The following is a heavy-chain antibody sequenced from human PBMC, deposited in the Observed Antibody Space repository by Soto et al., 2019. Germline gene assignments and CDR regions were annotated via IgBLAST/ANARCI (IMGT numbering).Heavy chain of an antibody. Sequence: EVQLLESGGGLVQPGGSLRLSCAASGFTFSNYAMTWVRQAPGKGLEWVSSVTGSGSSTYYADSVKGRFTISRDNSKNLLYLQMNSLRSEDTAVYYCEKEHSCDWNWGQGTLVTVAS. V-gene: IGHV3-23*01. CDR2: VTGSGSST. D-gene: IGHD2-21*02. J-gene: IGHJ4*02. CDR1: GFTFSNYA. CDR3: EKEHSCDWN.